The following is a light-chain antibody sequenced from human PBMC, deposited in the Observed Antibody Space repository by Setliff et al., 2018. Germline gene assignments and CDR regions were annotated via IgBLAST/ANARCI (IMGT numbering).Light chain of an antibody. J-gene: IGLJ1*01. Sequence: QSALTQPRSVSGSPGQSVTISCTGTSSDVGAYNYVSWYQHHPGKVPKLMVYDVTKRPSGVPDRFSGSKSGNTASLTIFGLQAEDEADYYCCSFAGTYYVFGSGTKV. CDR2: DVT. CDR1: SSDVGAYNY. CDR3: CSFAGTYYV. V-gene: IGLV2-11*01.